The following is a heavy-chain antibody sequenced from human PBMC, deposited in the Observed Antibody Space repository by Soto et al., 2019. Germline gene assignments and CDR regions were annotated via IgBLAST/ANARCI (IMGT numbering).Heavy chain of an antibody. Sequence: GSLRLSCAASGFTFSSYGMHLVRQAPGKGLEWVAVIWYDGSNKYYADSVKGRFTISRDNSKNTLYLQMNSLRAEDTAVYYCARVIAVAGPLDYWGQGTLVTVSS. CDR1: GFTFSSYG. CDR3: ARVIAVAGPLDY. V-gene: IGHV3-33*01. D-gene: IGHD6-19*01. CDR2: IWYDGSNK. J-gene: IGHJ4*02.